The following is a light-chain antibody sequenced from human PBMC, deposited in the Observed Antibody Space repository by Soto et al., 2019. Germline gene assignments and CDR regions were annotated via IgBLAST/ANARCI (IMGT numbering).Light chain of an antibody. J-gene: IGLJ2*01. V-gene: IGLV2-23*01. Sequence: QSALTQPASVSWSPGQSITISCTVTSSYVGSYDLVSWYQQHPGKAHKLMIYEGSQRPSGVSNRFSGSKSGNTASLTIFGLQADDEADYYCFSYAGTTNVAFGTGTKLTVL. CDR2: EGS. CDR1: SSYVGSYDL. CDR3: FSYAGTTNVA.